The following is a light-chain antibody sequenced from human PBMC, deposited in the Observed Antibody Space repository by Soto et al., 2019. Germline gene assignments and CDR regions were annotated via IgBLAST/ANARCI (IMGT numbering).Light chain of an antibody. CDR2: AAS. CDR3: QQSYSTTWT. CDR1: QGISTY. V-gene: IGKV1-39*01. J-gene: IGKJ1*01. Sequence: DIQMTQSPSSLSASVGDRVTITCRASQGISTYLNWYQQKPGKAPKLLIYAASSLQSGVPSRFSGSGSKTDFTLTISSLRPEDFATYSCQQSYSTTWTFGQGTKVDIK.